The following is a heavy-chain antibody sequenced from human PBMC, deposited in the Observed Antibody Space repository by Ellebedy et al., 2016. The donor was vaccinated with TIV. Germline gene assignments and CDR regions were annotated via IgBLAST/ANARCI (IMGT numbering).Heavy chain of an antibody. D-gene: IGHD1-1*01. V-gene: IGHV4-59*01. CDR2: IYYSGST. CDR3: ARGWNPFYFDY. Sequence: SETLSLSCTVSGGSISSYYWSWIRQPPGKGLEWIGYIYYSGSTKYNPSLKSRVTISVDTSKNQFSLKLSSVTAADTAVYYCARGWNPFYFDYWGQGTLVTVSS. J-gene: IGHJ4*02. CDR1: GGSISSYY.